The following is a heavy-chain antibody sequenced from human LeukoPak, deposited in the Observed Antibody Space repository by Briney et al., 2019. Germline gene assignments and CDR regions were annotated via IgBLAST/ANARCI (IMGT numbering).Heavy chain of an antibody. D-gene: IGHD5-24*01. J-gene: IGHJ4*02. CDR3: ARDLGGREGYNYCFDY. Sequence: ASETLSLTCTVSGGSISSYYWSWIRQPPGEGLEWIGYIYYSGSTNYNPSLKSRVTISVDTSKNQFSLKLSSVTAADTAVYYCARDLGGREGYNYCFDYWGQGTLVTVSS. CDR1: GGSISSYY. V-gene: IGHV4-59*01. CDR2: IYYSGST.